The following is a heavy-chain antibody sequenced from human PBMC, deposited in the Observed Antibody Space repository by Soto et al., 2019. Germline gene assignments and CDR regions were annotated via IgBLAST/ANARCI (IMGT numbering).Heavy chain of an antibody. Sequence: ASVKVSCKASGYAFTSYGISWVRQAPGQGLEWIGWISAYNDNTNYAQKLQGRVTMTTDTSTSTAYMQLRSLRSDDTAVYYCVRDSGPFDYWGQGTLVTVSS. CDR1: GYAFTSYG. CDR3: VRDSGPFDY. V-gene: IGHV1-18*01. J-gene: IGHJ4*02. CDR2: ISAYNDNT.